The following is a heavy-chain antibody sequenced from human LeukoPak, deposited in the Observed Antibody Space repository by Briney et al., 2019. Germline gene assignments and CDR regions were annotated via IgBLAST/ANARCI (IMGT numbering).Heavy chain of an antibody. J-gene: IGHJ4*02. D-gene: IGHD5-24*01. V-gene: IGHV3-23*01. CDR2: ISGSGGST. CDR1: GFTFSSYA. Sequence: PGGSLRLSCAASGFTFSSYAMSWVRQAPGKGLEWVSAISGSGGSTYYADPVKGRFTISGDNSKNTLYLQMNSLRAEDTAVYYCAPRDVPYLVWGQGTLVTVSS. CDR3: APRDVPYLV.